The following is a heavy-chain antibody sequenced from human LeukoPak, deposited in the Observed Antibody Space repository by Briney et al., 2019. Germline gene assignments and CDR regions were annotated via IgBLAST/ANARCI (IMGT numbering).Heavy chain of an antibody. J-gene: IGHJ6*03. CDR2: INPSGGST. CDR1: GYTFTSYY. D-gene: IGHD2-15*01. CDR3: ARDGEYCSGGSCYSTLVFAYYYYYYMDV. V-gene: IGHV1-46*01. Sequence: ASVKVSCKASGYTFTSYYMHWVRQAPGQGLEWMGIINPSGGSTSYAQKFQGRVTMTRDMSTSTVYMELSSLRSEDTAVYYCARDGEYCSGGSCYSTLVFAYYYYYYMDVWGKGTTVTVSS.